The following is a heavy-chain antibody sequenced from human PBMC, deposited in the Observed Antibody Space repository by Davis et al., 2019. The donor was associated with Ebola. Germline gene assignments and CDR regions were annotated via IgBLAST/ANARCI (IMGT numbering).Heavy chain of an antibody. J-gene: IGHJ5*02. CDR2: IYDTGYT. CDR1: GGSISSYY. V-gene: IGHV4-59*01. D-gene: IGHD3-3*01. CDR3: ARGGYDFWSGYPDHFDP. Sequence: SETLSLTCTVSGGSISSYYWTWIRQPPGKGLEWMGYIYDTGYTTYSPSLKSRVTISVDTSKNQFSLKLSSVTAADTAVYYCARGGYDFWSGYPDHFDPWGQGTLVTVSS.